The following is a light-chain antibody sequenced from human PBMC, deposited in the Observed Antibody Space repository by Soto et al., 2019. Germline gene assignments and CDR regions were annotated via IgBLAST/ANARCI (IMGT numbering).Light chain of an antibody. V-gene: IGLV1-51*01. CDR1: SPNIGNNY. Sequence: QSVLTQPPSVSAAPGRKVTISCSGSSPNIGNNYVSWYQQFPGTAPQLLIYDNNKRPSGIPDRFSGSKSGTSATLGITGLQTGDEADYYCGTWDSSLSAWVFGGGTKLTVL. J-gene: IGLJ3*02. CDR2: DNN. CDR3: GTWDSSLSAWV.